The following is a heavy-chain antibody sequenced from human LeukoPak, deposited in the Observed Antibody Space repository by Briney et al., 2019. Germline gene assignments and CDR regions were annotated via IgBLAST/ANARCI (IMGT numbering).Heavy chain of an antibody. Sequence: TSETLSLTCAVYGGSFSGYYWSWIRQPPGKGLEWIGEINHSGSTNYNPSLKSRVTISVDTSKNQFPLKLSSVTAADTAVYYCARANYDFWSGSQRYWFDPWGQGTLVTVSS. CDR2: INHSGST. V-gene: IGHV4-34*01. J-gene: IGHJ5*02. CDR1: GGSFSGYY. CDR3: ARANYDFWSGSQRYWFDP. D-gene: IGHD3-3*01.